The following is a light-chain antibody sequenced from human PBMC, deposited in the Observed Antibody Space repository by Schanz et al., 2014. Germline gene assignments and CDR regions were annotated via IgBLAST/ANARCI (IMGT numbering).Light chain of an antibody. CDR2: AAS. V-gene: IGKV1-12*01. CDR3: QQYDTHRT. J-gene: IGKJ1*01. CDR1: QGISSW. Sequence: DIQMTQSPSSVSASVGDRVTITCRASQGISSWLAWYQQKPGKAPKLLIYAASSLQSGVPSRFSGSGSGTDFSFTVSSLQPEDIATYYCQQYDTHRTFGQGTKVEIK.